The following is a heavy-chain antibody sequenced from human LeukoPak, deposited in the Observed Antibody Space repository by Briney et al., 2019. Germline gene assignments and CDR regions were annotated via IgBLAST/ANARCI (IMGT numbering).Heavy chain of an antibody. V-gene: IGHV3-30*18. CDR1: GFTFSSYG. CDR3: AKDNAILTGHSPDY. CDR2: ISYDGSNK. Sequence: PGGPLRLSCAASGFTFSSYGRQWVRQAPGKGLEWVGVISYDGSNKYYADSVKSRVTISRDKSKNTLFLQMNGLTADDTAVYFCAKDNAILTGHSPDYWGQGTLVTVSS. D-gene: IGHD3-9*01. J-gene: IGHJ4*02.